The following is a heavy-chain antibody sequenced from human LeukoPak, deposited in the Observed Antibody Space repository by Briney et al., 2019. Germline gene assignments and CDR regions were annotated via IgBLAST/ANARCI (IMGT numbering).Heavy chain of an antibody. CDR3: ARKGNAFDF. CDR2: IKQDGSEK. D-gene: IGHD3-10*01. CDR1: GFSFSTYW. V-gene: IGHV3-7*01. Sequence: PGGSLRLSCAASGFSFSTYWMNWVRQAPGKGLEWVANIKQDGSEKYYVDSVKGRFTISRDNAKNSLYLQMNSLRAEDTAVYYCARKGNAFDFWGQGTMVTVSS. J-gene: IGHJ3*01.